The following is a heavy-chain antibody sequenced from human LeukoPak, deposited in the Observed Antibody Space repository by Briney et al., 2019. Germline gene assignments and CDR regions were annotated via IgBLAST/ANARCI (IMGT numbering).Heavy chain of an antibody. V-gene: IGHV3-64*01. CDR3: ASSEGYCSSTSCLGPYAFDI. CDR1: GFTFSSYA. J-gene: IGHJ3*02. Sequence: GGSLRLSCAASGFTFSSYAMHWVRQAPGKGLEYVSAISSNRGSTYYANSVKGRFTISRDNSKNTLYLQMGSLRAEDMAVYYCASSEGYCSSTSCLGPYAFDIWGQGTMVTVSS. CDR2: ISSNRGST. D-gene: IGHD2-2*01.